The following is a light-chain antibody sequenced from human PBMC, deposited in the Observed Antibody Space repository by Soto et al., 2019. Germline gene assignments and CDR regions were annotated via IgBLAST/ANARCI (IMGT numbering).Light chain of an antibody. V-gene: IGLV2-14*01. Sequence: QSALTQPASVSGSPGQSITISCTGTSSDIGGYNYVSWYRQHPGKAPKLLIYEVSNRPSGVSDRFSGSKSGNTDSLTISGLQADDEADYYCSSYTSSTTYVLFGGGTKLTVL. CDR2: EVS. J-gene: IGLJ2*01. CDR3: SSYTSSTTYVL. CDR1: SSDIGGYNY.